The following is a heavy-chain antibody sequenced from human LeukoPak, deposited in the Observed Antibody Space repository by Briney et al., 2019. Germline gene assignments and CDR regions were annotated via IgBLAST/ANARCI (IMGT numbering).Heavy chain of an antibody. CDR3: ARDRMVRGYYYYMDV. CDR2: IIPIFGTA. V-gene: IGHV1-69*05. J-gene: IGHJ6*03. D-gene: IGHD3-10*01. CDR1: VGTLSSYA. Sequence: ASVKVSCKASVGTLSSYAISWVRQAPGHGLEWMGRIIPIFGTANYAQKFQGRVTITTDESTSTAYMELSSLRSEDTAVYYCARDRMVRGYYYYMDVWGKGTTVPVSS.